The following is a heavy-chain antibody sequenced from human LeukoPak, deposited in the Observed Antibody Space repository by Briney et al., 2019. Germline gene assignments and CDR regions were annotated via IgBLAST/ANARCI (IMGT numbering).Heavy chain of an antibody. CDR3: ARAKGSGSYYNFDY. V-gene: IGHV3-66*01. D-gene: IGHD3-10*01. CDR1: GFTVSSNY. J-gene: IGHJ4*02. Sequence: GGSLRLSCAASGFTVSSNYMSWVRQAPGKGLEWVSVIYSGGSTYYADSVKGRFTISRDNSKNTLYLQMNSLRAEDTAVYYCARAKGSGSYYNFDYWGQGTLVTVSS. CDR2: IYSGGST.